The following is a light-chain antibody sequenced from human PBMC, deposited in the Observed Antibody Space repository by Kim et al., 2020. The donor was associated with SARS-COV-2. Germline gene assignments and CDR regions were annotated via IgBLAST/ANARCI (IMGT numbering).Light chain of an antibody. Sequence: ALGQTVRITCQGDSLRSFYASWYQQKPGQAPILVIYGKNKRPSGIPDRFSGSNSGNTASLTITGAQAEDEADYYCNSRDRSGNHVVFGGGTQLTVL. J-gene: IGLJ3*02. CDR1: SLRSFY. CDR3: NSRDRSGNHVV. V-gene: IGLV3-19*01. CDR2: GKN.